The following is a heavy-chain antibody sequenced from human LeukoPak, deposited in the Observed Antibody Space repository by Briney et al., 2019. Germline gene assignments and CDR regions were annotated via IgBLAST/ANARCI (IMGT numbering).Heavy chain of an antibody. J-gene: IGHJ6*03. CDR1: GFTFSSYA. D-gene: IGHD3-16*01. CDR2: ILDSGYST. CDR3: AKLGGHPLHNYYVGI. V-gene: IGHV3-23*01. Sequence: GGSLRLSCAASGFTFSSYAMSWVRQAPGKGLEWVSGILDSGYSTYYANSVKGRFTISRDNSNNTLYLQMNSLRAEDTAVYYCAKLGGHPLHNYYVGIWGKGTTVAVSS.